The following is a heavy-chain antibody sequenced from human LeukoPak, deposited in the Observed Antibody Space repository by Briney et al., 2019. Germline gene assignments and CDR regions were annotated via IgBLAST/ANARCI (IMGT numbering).Heavy chain of an antibody. V-gene: IGHV3-49*03. CDR3: TRRGGYDAFDI. J-gene: IGHJ3*02. CDR1: GFTFGDYA. D-gene: IGHD3-16*01. Sequence: GRSLRLSCTASGFTFGDYAMSWFRQAPGKGLEWVGFIRSKAYGGTTEYAASVKGRFTISRDDSKSIAYLRMNSLKTEDTAVYYCTRRGGYDAFDIWGQGTMVTVSS. CDR2: IRSKAYGGTT.